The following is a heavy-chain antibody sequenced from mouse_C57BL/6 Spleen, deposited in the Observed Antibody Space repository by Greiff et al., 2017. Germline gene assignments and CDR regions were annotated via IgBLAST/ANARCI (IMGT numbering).Heavy chain of an antibody. CDR2: IDPETGGT. CDR3: TRGTLYYGSPWFAY. J-gene: IGHJ3*01. CDR1: GYTFTDYE. D-gene: IGHD1-1*01. V-gene: IGHV1-15*01. Sequence: VKLMESGAELVRPGASVTLSCKASGYTFTDYEMHWVKQTPVHGLEWIGAIDPETGGTAYNQKFKGKAILTADKSSSTAYMELRSLTSEDSAVYYCTRGTLYYGSPWFAYWGQGTLVTVSA.